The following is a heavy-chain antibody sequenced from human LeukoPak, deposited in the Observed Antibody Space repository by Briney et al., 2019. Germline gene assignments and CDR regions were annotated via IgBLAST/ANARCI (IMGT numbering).Heavy chain of an antibody. CDR1: GFTFSSHW. CDR2: IKKDGSEK. J-gene: IGHJ4*02. D-gene: IGHD5-18*01. CDR3: ARDLSGIAGYTYGRGIDY. V-gene: IGHV3-7*01. Sequence: GGSLRLSCAASGFTFSSHWMSWVRRAPGKGLEWVANIKKDGSEKYYVDAVKGRFTISRDNAKTSLYLQMNSLRAEDTAVYYCARDLSGIAGYTYGRGIDYWGQGTLVTVSS.